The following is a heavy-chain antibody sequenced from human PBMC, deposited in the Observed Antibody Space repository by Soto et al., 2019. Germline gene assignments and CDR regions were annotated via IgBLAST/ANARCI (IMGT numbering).Heavy chain of an antibody. D-gene: IGHD4-4*01. Sequence: EVQLLESGGNLVQHGGSLRLSCAGSGFPFSTYAVSWVRQTPGKGLEWVSAISPTGGSTYYAASVRGRFTISRDNSKNTVFLQMSGLRAEDTAIYYCAKAKRGILPTTTGGLDYWGQGTVLSVSS. CDR1: GFPFSTYA. J-gene: IGHJ4*02. CDR2: ISPTGGST. V-gene: IGHV3-23*01. CDR3: AKAKRGILPTTTGGLDY.